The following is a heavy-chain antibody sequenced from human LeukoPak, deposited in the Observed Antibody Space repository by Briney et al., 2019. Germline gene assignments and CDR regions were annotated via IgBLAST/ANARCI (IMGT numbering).Heavy chain of an antibody. CDR3: ARCRHNDYGFDY. J-gene: IGHJ4*02. D-gene: IGHD4-17*01. Sequence: SETLSLTCTVSGDSISTYYWSWIRQPPGKGLEWIGYIDYSGSTAYNPSLNGRVAVSLDASKNQFSLKLRSVTAADTAVYYCARCRHNDYGFDYWGQGTLVTVSS. V-gene: IGHV4-59*08. CDR1: GDSISTYY. CDR2: IDYSGST.